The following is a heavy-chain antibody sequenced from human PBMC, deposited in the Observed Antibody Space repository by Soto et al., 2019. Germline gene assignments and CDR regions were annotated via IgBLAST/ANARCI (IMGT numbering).Heavy chain of an antibody. J-gene: IGHJ4*02. CDR1: EFSFSSYA. V-gene: IGHV3-23*01. Sequence: PGGSLRLSCAASEFSFSSYALNWVRQAPGKGLEWVSAISATGTTTYYADSVKGRFTISRDNSKRTLFLQMDSLSPEDTAVYYCATYSSPFDYWGQGPLVTLSS. CDR2: ISATGTTT. CDR3: ATYSSPFDY. D-gene: IGHD6-13*01.